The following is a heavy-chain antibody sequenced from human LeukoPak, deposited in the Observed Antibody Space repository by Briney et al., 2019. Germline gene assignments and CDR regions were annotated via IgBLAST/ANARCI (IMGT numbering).Heavy chain of an antibody. CDR2: ISYDGSNK. D-gene: IGHD6-19*01. Sequence: GGSLRLSCAASGLTFSNYAMHWVRQAPGKGLEWVAVISYDGSNKYYADSVKGRFTISRDNSKNTLYLQMNSLRAEDTAIYYCAKDFSSGCWGQGTLVTVSS. J-gene: IGHJ4*02. CDR1: GLTFSNYA. V-gene: IGHV3-30-3*01. CDR3: AKDFSSGC.